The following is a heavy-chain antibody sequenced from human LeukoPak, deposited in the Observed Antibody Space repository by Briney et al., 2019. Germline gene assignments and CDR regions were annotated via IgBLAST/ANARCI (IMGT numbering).Heavy chain of an antibody. CDR3: VSFYETY. V-gene: IGHV3-74*01. J-gene: IGHJ4*02. Sequence: GGSLRLSCAASGSYWMHWVRQAPGQGLVWVSHINSDGSWTSYADSVKGRFTISKDNAKNTGYLQMNNLRAEDTAVYYCVSFYETYWGRGTLVTVSS. D-gene: IGHD2/OR15-2a*01. CDR2: INSDGSWT. CDR1: GSYW.